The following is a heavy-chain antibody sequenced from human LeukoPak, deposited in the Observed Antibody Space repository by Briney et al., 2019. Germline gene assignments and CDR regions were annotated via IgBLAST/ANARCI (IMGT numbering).Heavy chain of an antibody. J-gene: IGHJ4*02. CDR2: ISSSSSYI. V-gene: IGHV3-21*01. Sequence: GGSLRLSCAASGFTFSSYSTNWVRQAPGKGLEWVSSISSSSSYIYYADSVKGRFTISRDNAKNSLYLQMNSLRAEDTAVYYCARIGSGSYYNGPYFDYWGQGTLVTVSS. CDR3: ARIGSGSYYNGPYFDY. D-gene: IGHD3-10*01. CDR1: GFTFSSYS.